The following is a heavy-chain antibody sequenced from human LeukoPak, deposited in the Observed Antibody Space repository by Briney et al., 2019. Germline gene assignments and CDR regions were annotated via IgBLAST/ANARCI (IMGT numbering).Heavy chain of an antibody. J-gene: IGHJ6*02. CDR3: ARGLRNYYYYYGMDV. CDR2: INHSGST. D-gene: IGHD4-17*01. Sequence: SETLSLTCAVYGGSFSGYYWSWIRQPPGKGLEWIGEINHSGSTNYNPSLKSRVTISVDTSKNQFSLKLSSVTAADTAVYYCARGLRNYYYYYGMDVWGQGTTVAVSS. V-gene: IGHV4-34*01. CDR1: GGSFSGYY.